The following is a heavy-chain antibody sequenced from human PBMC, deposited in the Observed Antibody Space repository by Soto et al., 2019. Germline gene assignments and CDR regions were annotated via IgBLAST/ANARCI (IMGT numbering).Heavy chain of an antibody. V-gene: IGHV4-34*01. D-gene: IGHD2-8*01. Sequence: SETLSLTCAVYGGSFSGYYWSWIRQPPGKGLEWIGEINHSGSTNYNPSLKSRVTISVDTSKNQFSLKLSSVTAADTAVYYCASLPCTNGVCYYYYGMDVWGQATTVTVSS. J-gene: IGHJ6*02. CDR2: INHSGST. CDR3: ASLPCTNGVCYYYYGMDV. CDR1: GGSFSGYY.